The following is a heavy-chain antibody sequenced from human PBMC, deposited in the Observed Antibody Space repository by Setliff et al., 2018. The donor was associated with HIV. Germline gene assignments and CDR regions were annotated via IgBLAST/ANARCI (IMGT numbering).Heavy chain of an antibody. CDR2: IDHIGST. J-gene: IGHJ4*02. CDR1: GETFRGYK. Sequence: PAETLSLTCGVSGETFRGYKWSWIRQSPGKGLEWIGEIDHIGSTTYNPSLKTRITMSSDTSKRQFSLKLSSVTAVDTATYYCARRAMWGDLDYWGQGALVTVSS. V-gene: IGHV4-34*01. CDR3: ARRAMWGDLDY. D-gene: IGHD3-16*01.